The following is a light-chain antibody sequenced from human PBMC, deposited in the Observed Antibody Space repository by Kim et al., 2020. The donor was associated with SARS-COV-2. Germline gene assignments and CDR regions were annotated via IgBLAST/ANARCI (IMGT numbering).Light chain of an antibody. V-gene: IGKV1-5*03. J-gene: IGKJ2*01. CDR3: QQYNSYSPRYT. CDR1: QSIGSW. Sequence: DIQMTQSPSTLSASVGDRVTITCRASQSIGSWLAWYQQKPGKAPKLLIYKASSLESGVPSRFSGSGSGTEFTLTISSLQPDDFATYYCQQYNSYSPRYTFGQGTKLEI. CDR2: KAS.